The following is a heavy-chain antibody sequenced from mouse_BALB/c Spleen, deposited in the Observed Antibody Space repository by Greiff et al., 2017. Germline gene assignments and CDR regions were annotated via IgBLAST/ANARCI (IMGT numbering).Heavy chain of an antibody. Sequence: DVKLVESGGGLVQPGGSLKLSCAASGFTFSSYTMSWVRQTPEKRLEWVAYISNGGGSTYYPDTVKGRFTISRDNAKNTLYLQMSSLKSEDTAMYYCARHASLRYSPSYYAMDYWGQGTSVTVSS. D-gene: IGHD6-1*01. CDR2: ISNGGGST. J-gene: IGHJ4*01. CDR3: ARHASLRYSPSYYAMDY. V-gene: IGHV5-12-2*01. CDR1: GFTFSSYT.